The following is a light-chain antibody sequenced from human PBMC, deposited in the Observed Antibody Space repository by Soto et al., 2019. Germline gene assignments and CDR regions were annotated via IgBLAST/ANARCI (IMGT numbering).Light chain of an antibody. J-gene: IGLJ1*01. CDR1: SSDVGSYNL. CDR3: CSYAGSSTPYV. CDR2: EGS. Sequence: QSVLTQPASVSGSPGQSITISCTGTSSDVGSYNLVSWYQQHPGKAPKLMIYEGSKRPSGVSNRFSGSKSGNTASLTISGLQAEVEADYYCCSYAGSSTPYVFGTGTKVTVL. V-gene: IGLV2-23*01.